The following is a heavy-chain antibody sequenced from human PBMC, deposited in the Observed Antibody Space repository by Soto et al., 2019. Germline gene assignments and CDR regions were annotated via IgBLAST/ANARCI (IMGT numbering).Heavy chain of an antibody. V-gene: IGHV4-38-2*01. CDR2: TYHSGST. D-gene: IGHD6-6*01. J-gene: IGHJ4*02. CDR1: GYSISGGYY. CDR3: ARAARHILDS. Sequence: YETLSLTCAVSGYSISGGYYWGWIRQPPGKGLEWIGSTYHSGSTYYNPSLKSRVTMSVDTSKNQFSLKLSSVTAADTAVYYCARAARHILDSWGQGTLVTVSS.